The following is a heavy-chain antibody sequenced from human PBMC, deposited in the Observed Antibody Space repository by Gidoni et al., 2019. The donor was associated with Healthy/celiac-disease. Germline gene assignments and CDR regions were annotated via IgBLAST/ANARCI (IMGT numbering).Heavy chain of an antibody. CDR1: GFTFSSYG. Sequence: QVQLVESGGGVVQPGRSLRLSCAASGFTFSSYGMHWVRQAPGKGLEWVAVISYDGSNKYYADSVKGRFTISRDNSKNTLYLQMNSLRAEDTAVYYCAKWDRGSYYYDSSGYSDPEFDPWGQGTLVTVSS. D-gene: IGHD3-22*01. J-gene: IGHJ5*02. CDR3: AKWDRGSYYYDSSGYSDPEFDP. V-gene: IGHV3-30*18. CDR2: ISYDGSNK.